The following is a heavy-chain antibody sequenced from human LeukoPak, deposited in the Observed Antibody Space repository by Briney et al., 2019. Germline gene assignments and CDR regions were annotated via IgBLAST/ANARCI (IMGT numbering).Heavy chain of an antibody. Sequence: GGSLRLSCAASGFTFSSYWMHWVRQAPGKGLVWVSRINSDGSSTSYADSVKGRFTISRDNAKNTLYLQMNSLKTEDTAVYYCTTPSPQNWFDPWGQGTLVTVSS. D-gene: IGHD1-14*01. CDR1: GFTFSSYW. V-gene: IGHV3-74*01. CDR3: TTPSPQNWFDP. J-gene: IGHJ5*02. CDR2: INSDGSST.